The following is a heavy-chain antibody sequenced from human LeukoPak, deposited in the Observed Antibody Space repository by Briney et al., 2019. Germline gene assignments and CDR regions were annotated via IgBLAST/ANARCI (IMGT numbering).Heavy chain of an antibody. J-gene: IGHJ5*02. CDR3: ASGIIAAAGTDWFDP. D-gene: IGHD6-13*01. Sequence: PSETLSLTCTASGGSISSYYWSWIRQPAGKGLGGIRRIYTSGSTNYNPSLKSRVTMSVDTSKNQFSLKLSSVTAADTAVYYCASGIIAAAGTDWFDPWGQGTLVTVSS. V-gene: IGHV4-4*07. CDR1: GGSISSYY. CDR2: IYTSGST.